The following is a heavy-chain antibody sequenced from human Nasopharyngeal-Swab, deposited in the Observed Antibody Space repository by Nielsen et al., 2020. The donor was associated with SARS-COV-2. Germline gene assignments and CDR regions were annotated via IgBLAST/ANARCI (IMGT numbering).Heavy chain of an antibody. Sequence: GGSLRLSCAASAFTFSSYGMHWVRQAPGKGLEWVAVIWYDGSNKYYADSVKGRFTISRDNSKNTLYLQMNSLRAEDTAVYYCAREKNLFDIWGQGTMVTVSS. J-gene: IGHJ3*02. D-gene: IGHD1-14*01. CDR3: AREKNLFDI. CDR2: IWYDGSNK. CDR1: AFTFSSYG. V-gene: IGHV3-33*01.